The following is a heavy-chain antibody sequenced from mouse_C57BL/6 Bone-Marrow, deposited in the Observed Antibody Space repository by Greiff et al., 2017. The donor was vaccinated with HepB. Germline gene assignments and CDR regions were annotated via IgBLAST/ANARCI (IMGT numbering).Heavy chain of an antibody. CDR3: TTLDYYGSSPAD. CDR2: IDPEDGDT. D-gene: IGHD1-1*01. V-gene: IGHV14-1*01. J-gene: IGHJ3*01. Sequence: VQLQQSGAELVRPGASVKLSCTASGFNIKDYYMHWVKQRPEQGLEWIGRIDPEDGDTEYAPKFQGKAPMTADTSSNTAYLQLSSLTSEDTAVYYCTTLDYYGSSPADWGQGTLVTVSA. CDR1: GFNIKDYY.